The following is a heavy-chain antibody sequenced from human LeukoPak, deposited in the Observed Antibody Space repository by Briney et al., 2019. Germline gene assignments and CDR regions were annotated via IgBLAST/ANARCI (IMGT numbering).Heavy chain of an antibody. D-gene: IGHD3-10*01. CDR2: IIPIFGTA. Sequence: ASVKVSCKASGYTFTSYGISWVRQAPGQGLEWMGGIIPIFGTANYAQKFQGRVTITADKSTSTAYMELSSLRSEDTAVYYCAREDYYGSGSYDYWGQGTLVTVSS. CDR1: GYTFTSYG. CDR3: AREDYYGSGSYDY. V-gene: IGHV1-69*06. J-gene: IGHJ4*02.